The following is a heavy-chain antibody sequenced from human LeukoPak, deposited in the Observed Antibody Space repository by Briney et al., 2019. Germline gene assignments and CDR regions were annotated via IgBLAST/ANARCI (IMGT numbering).Heavy chain of an antibody. CDR1: GYTFTGYY. CDR2: INPNSGGT. D-gene: IGHD3-10*01. Sequence: ASVKVSCKASGYTFTGYYMHWVRQAPGQGLEWMGWINPNSGGTNYAQKFQGRVTMTRDTSISTAYMELSRLRSDDTAVYYCAPLLWFGELSGFDYWGQGTLVTVSS. V-gene: IGHV1-2*02. CDR3: APLLWFGELSGFDY. J-gene: IGHJ4*02.